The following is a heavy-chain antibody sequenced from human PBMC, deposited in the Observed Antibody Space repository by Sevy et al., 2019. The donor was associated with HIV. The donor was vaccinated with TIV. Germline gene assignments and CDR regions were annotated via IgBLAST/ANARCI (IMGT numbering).Heavy chain of an antibody. V-gene: IGHV3-33*01. D-gene: IGHD4-17*01. CDR3: ARDLEFYDHGDYGPAFMPDY. Sequence: GGSLRLSCAASGFTFSTYGMHWVRQAPGKGLEWLAVIWFDGSNTYYADSVKGRFTISRDIAKNTLHLQMNSLRAEDTAVYYSARDLEFYDHGDYGPAFMPDYWGQGTLVTVSS. CDR1: GFTFSTYG. J-gene: IGHJ4*02. CDR2: IWFDGSNT.